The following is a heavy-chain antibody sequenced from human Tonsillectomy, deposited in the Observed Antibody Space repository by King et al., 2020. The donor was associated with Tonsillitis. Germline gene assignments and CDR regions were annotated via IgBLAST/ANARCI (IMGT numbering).Heavy chain of an antibody. V-gene: IGHV3-30*18. CDR3: AKEEVGFDY. Sequence: VQLVESGGGVVQPGRSLRLSCAASGFTFSSYAIHWVRQAPGKGLEWVAVISYDGIIKYYADSVKGRFTISRDNSKNTLYLQMNSLRTEDTAVYHCAKEEVGFDYWGQGTLVTVSS. CDR2: ISYDGIIK. J-gene: IGHJ4*02. CDR1: GFTFSSYA.